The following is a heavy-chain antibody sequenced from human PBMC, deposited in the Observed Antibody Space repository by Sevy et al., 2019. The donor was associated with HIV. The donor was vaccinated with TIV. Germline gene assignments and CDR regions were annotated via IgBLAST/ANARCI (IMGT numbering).Heavy chain of an antibody. Sequence: SETLSLTCTVSRDSISSYYWSWIRQPPGKGLEWIGYIYYSGSTNYNSSLKSRVTISKDTSRNQLSLKLTSVTAADTAVYYCARGRPDYYYGMDVWGQGTTVTVSS. J-gene: IGHJ6*02. V-gene: IGHV4-59*01. CDR3: ARGRPDYYYGMDV. CDR1: RDSISSYY. CDR2: IYYSGST.